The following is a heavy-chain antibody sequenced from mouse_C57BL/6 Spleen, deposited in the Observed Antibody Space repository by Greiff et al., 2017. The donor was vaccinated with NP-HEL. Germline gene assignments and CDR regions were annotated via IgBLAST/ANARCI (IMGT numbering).Heavy chain of an antibody. J-gene: IGHJ3*01. CDR3: TKNPFAY. V-gene: IGHV1-15*01. Sequence: VQLQESGAELVRPGASVTLSCKASGYTFTDYEMHWVKQTPVHGLEWIGAIDPETGGTAYNQKFKGKAILTADKSSSTAYMELRSLTSEDSAVYYCTKNPFAYWGQGTLVTVSA. CDR2: IDPETGGT. CDR1: GYTFTDYE.